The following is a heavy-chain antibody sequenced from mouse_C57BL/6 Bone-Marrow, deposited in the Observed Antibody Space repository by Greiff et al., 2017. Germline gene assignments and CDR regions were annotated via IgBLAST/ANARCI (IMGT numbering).Heavy chain of an antibody. Sequence: QVTLKVCGPGILQPSQTLSLTCSFSGFSLSTFGMGVGWIRQPSGKGLEWLAHIWWDDDKYYNPALKSRLTISKDTSKNQVFLKIANVDTADTATYYCARIAIYYYGSSYGYAMDYWGQGTSVTVSS. D-gene: IGHD1-1*01. CDR2: IWWDDDK. V-gene: IGHV8-8*01. CDR1: GFSLSTFGMG. J-gene: IGHJ4*01. CDR3: ARIAIYYYGSSYGYAMDY.